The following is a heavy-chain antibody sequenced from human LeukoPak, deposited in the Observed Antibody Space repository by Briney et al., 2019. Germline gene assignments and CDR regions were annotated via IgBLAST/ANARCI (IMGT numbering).Heavy chain of an antibody. V-gene: IGHV3-48*03. CDR1: GFTFSSYE. Sequence: GGSLRLSCAASGFTFSSYEMNWVRQAPGKGLEWVSYISSSGATMYYADSVKGRFTSSRDNAKNAVYLQMNSLRVEDTALYYCARDYRRFDYWGQGTLVTVSS. J-gene: IGHJ4*02. CDR2: ISSSGATM. CDR3: ARDYRRFDY.